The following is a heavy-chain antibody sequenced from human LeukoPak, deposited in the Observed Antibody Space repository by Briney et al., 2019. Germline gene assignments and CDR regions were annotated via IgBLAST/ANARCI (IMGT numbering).Heavy chain of an antibody. V-gene: IGHV1-8*03. CDR3: ARGRWRKFDAFDI. Sequence: ASVKVSCKASGYTFTSYDINWVRQATGQGLEWMGWMNPNSGNTGYAQKFQGRVTITRNTSISTAYMELSSLRSEDTAVYYCARGRWRKFDAFDIWGQGTMVTVSS. J-gene: IGHJ3*02. CDR1: GYTFTSYD. CDR2: MNPNSGNT. D-gene: IGHD4-23*01.